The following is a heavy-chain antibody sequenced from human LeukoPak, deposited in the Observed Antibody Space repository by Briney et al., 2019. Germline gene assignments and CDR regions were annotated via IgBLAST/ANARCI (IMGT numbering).Heavy chain of an antibody. J-gene: IGHJ4*02. V-gene: IGHV4-39*01. Sequence: PSETLSPTCTVSGGSISSSSYYWGWIRQPPGKGLEWIGSIYYSGSTYYNPSLKSRVTISVDTSKNQFSLKLSSVTAADTAVYYCARVDTYYDFWSGYHTRYYFDYWGQGTLVTVSS. D-gene: IGHD3-3*01. CDR3: ARVDTYYDFWSGYHTRYYFDY. CDR1: GGSISSSSYY. CDR2: IYYSGST.